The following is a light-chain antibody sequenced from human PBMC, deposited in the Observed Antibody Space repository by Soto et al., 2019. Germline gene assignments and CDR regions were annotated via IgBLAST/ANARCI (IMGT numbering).Light chain of an antibody. V-gene: IGLV2-11*01. CDR1: SSDVGGYQY. CDR2: DVN. Sequence: QSALTQPRSVSGSPGQSVTISCTGASSDVGGYQYVSWYQQHPGKAPKLMIYDVNKRPSRIPDRFAGSRSANTASLTISGLQAEDEADYYCCSYAGSSTWVFGGGTKVTVL. CDR3: CSYAGSSTWV. J-gene: IGLJ3*02.